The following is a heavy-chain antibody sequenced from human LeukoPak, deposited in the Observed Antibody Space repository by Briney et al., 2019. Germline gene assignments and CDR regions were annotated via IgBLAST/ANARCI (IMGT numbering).Heavy chain of an antibody. V-gene: IGHV1-18*01. CDR1: DYTFTSYG. D-gene: IGHD3-10*01. Sequence: ASVKVSCKASDYTFTSYGTNWVRQAPGQGLEWMGWFSGYNGNTNYAQRFQGRVTMATDTSTNTAYMELRSLRSDDTAVYYCPTGTITMIRGTVYYYYGLDVWGQGTTVTVSS. CDR3: PTGTITMIRGTVYYYYGLDV. J-gene: IGHJ6*02. CDR2: FSGYNGNT.